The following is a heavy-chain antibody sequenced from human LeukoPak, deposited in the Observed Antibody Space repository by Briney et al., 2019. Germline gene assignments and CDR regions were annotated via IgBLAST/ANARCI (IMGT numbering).Heavy chain of an antibody. CDR2: ISYDGSNK. J-gene: IGHJ3*02. D-gene: IGHD3/OR15-3a*01. V-gene: IGHV3-30-3*01. CDR3: ARGPLYDLDDAFDI. CDR1: GFTFSSYT. Sequence: PGGSLRLSCAAPGFTFSSYTMHWVRQAPGKGLEWVAVISYDGSNKNYADSVKGRFTISRDNSKNTLYLQMNSPRVEDTAVYYCARGPLYDLDDAFDIWGQGTMVTVSS.